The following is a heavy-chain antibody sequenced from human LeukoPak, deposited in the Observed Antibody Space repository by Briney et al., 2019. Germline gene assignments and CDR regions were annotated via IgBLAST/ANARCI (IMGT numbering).Heavy chain of an antibody. J-gene: IGHJ4*02. CDR3: AKGRGDRLPYYFDY. Sequence: GGSLRLSCAASGFTFSSYSMNWVRQAPGKGLEWVSYISSSSSTTYYADSVKGRFTISRDNSKNTLYLQMNSLRAEDTAVYYCAKGRGDRLPYYFDYWGQGTLVTVSS. V-gene: IGHV3-48*01. CDR2: ISSSSSTT. D-gene: IGHD2-15*01. CDR1: GFTFSSYS.